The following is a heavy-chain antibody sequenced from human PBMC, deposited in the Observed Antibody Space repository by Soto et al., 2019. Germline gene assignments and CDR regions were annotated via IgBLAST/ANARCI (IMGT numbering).Heavy chain of an antibody. Sequence: GASVKVSCKASGGTFSSYTISWVRQAPGQGLEWMGRIIPILGIANYAQKFQGRVTITADKSTSTAYMELSSLRSEDTAVYYCARDRVEVTRVGYFDYWGQGTLVTVSS. CDR3: ARDRVEVTRVGYFDY. V-gene: IGHV1-69*04. J-gene: IGHJ4*02. CDR1: GGTFSSYT. CDR2: IIPILGIA. D-gene: IGHD2-21*02.